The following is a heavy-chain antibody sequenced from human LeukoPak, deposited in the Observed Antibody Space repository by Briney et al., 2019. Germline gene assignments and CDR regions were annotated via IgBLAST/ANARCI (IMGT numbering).Heavy chain of an antibody. V-gene: IGHV4-34*01. J-gene: IGHJ4*02. Sequence: PSQTLSLTCAVYGGSFSGYYWSWIRQPPGKGLEWIGEINHSGSTNYNPSLKSRVTISVDTSKNQFSLKLSSVTAADTAVYYCARGQAYGGQFDYWGQGTLVTVSS. CDR1: GGSFSGYY. CDR2: INHSGST. CDR3: ARGQAYGGQFDY. D-gene: IGHD4-23*01.